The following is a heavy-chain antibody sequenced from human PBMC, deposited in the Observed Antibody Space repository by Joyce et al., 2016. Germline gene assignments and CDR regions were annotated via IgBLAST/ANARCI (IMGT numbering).Heavy chain of an antibody. CDR3: GRVDPTEQPIDY. Sequence: EVQLVESGGGLVKPGGSLRLSCAASGFAFSTYTMSWVRQAPGKGLEWVSYISENSRFIYYADSLKGRFTSSRDNAKNSLYLQMNSLRAEDTAVYYCGRVDPTEQPIDYWGQGTLVTVSS. J-gene: IGHJ4*02. V-gene: IGHV3-21*01. CDR1: GFAFSTYT. D-gene: IGHD6-13*01. CDR2: ISENSRFI.